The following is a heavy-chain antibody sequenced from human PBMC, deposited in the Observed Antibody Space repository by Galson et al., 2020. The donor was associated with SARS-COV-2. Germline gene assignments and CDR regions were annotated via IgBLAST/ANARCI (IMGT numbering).Heavy chain of an antibody. D-gene: IGHD4-17*01. Sequence: SETLSLTCAVSGTSISSGSYSWNWIRQPPGKGLEWIGYISHSGGTYYNPSLKSRVTISGDRAKNQFSLRLSSVTAADTAVYYCARLHYGEYAPGAFDIWGPGTRGTVAS. CDR2: ISHSGGT. CDR1: GTSISSGSYS. J-gene: IGHJ3*02. V-gene: IGHV4-30-2*01. CDR3: ARLHYGEYAPGAFDI.